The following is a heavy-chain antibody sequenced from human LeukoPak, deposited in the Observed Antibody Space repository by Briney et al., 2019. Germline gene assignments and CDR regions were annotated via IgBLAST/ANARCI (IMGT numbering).Heavy chain of an antibody. CDR3: ARGVVAAAGGYFDL. J-gene: IGHJ4*02. CDR2: SYYSGST. CDR1: GGSISSTNYY. D-gene: IGHD2-15*01. V-gene: IGHV4-39*07. Sequence: SETLSLTCTVSGGSISSTNYYWGWIRQPPGKGLEWIGSSYYSGSTYYNPSLRSRVTISVDTSKNQFSLRLSSVTAADTAVYYCARGVVAAAGGYFDLWGQGTLVTVSS.